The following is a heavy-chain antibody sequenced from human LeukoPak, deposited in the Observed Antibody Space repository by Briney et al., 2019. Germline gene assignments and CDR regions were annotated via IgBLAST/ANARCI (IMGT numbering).Heavy chain of an antibody. J-gene: IGHJ4*02. Sequence: ASVKVSCKASGYTFTSYGISWVRQAPGQGLEWMGWISVYNGDTKYAQKLQGRVTMTIDTSTSTAYMEVRRLRSDDTAVYYCARNQVTMAGTEDYWGQGTLVTVSS. CDR1: GYTFTSYG. CDR3: ARNQVTMAGTEDY. V-gene: IGHV1-18*01. D-gene: IGHD6-19*01. CDR2: ISVYNGDT.